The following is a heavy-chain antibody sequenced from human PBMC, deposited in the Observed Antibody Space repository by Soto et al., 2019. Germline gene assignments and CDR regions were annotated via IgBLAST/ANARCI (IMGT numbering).Heavy chain of an antibody. CDR2: IYYSGST. Sequence: PSETLSLTCTVSNGSISSYYWSWIRQPPGKGLEWIGYIYYSGSTNYSPSLKSRVTISVDTSKNQFSLKLTSVTAADTAVYYCARSISDYYDNSGHFCFDHWGQGALVTSPQ. CDR1: NGSISSYY. V-gene: IGHV4-59*01. D-gene: IGHD3-22*01. CDR3: ARSISDYYDNSGHFCFDH. J-gene: IGHJ4*02.